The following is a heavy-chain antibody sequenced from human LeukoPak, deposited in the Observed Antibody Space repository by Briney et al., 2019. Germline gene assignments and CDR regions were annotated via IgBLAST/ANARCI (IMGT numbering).Heavy chain of an antibody. D-gene: IGHD3-3*01. CDR1: GYTFTSYG. CDR2: ISAYNGNT. CDR3: ARGPQIFGVVMTDY. J-gene: IGHJ4*02. V-gene: IGHV1-18*01. Sequence: ASVKVSCRASGYTFTSYGISWVRQAPGQGLEWMGWISAYNGNTNYAQKLQGRVTMTTDTSTSTAYMELRSLRSDDTAVYYCARGPQIFGVVMTDYWGQGTLVTVSS.